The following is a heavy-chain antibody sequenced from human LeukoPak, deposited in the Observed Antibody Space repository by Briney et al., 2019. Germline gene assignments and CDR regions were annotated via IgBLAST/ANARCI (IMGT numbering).Heavy chain of an antibody. CDR2: IYSSGST. V-gene: IGHV4-59*08. J-gene: IGHJ5*02. Sequence: SETLSLTCNVSGGSIRGYYWSWIRQSPEKGLEWIGYIYSSGSTNYNPSLKSRVTISLDTSKNQFSLKLSSVTAADTAVYYCARGFISGTYSSWFDPWGQGTLVTVSS. D-gene: IGHD3-10*01. CDR1: GGSIRGYY. CDR3: ARGFISGTYSSWFDP.